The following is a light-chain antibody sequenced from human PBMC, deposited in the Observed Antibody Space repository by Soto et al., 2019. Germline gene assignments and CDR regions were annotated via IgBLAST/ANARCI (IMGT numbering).Light chain of an antibody. CDR2: AAS. CDR3: QQGYSTPPT. Sequence: DIPMTQSPSSLSASVGDRVTITCRARQSISNYLNWYQQKPGKAPKLLIYAASSLQSGVPSRFSGSGSGTDFTLTISSLQPEDFATYYCQQGYSTPPTFGQGTKVEIK. J-gene: IGKJ1*01. CDR1: QSISNY. V-gene: IGKV1-39*01.